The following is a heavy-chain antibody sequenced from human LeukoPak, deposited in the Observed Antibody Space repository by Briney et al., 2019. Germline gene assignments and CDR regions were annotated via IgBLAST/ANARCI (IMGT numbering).Heavy chain of an antibody. Sequence: PSETLSLTCTVSGGSISSYYWSWIREPPGKGLEWIGYFHYSGSTNYNPSLKSRVTISVDTSKNQFSLKLSSVTAADTAVYYCARLGDSSSRLYYFDYWGQGTLVTVSS. D-gene: IGHD6-6*01. CDR2: FHYSGST. J-gene: IGHJ4*02. CDR3: ARLGDSSSRLYYFDY. CDR1: GGSISSYY. V-gene: IGHV4-59*08.